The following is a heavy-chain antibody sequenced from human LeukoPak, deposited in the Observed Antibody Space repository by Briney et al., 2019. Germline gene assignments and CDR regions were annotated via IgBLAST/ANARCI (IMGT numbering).Heavy chain of an antibody. V-gene: IGHV4-59*01. CDR3: ARDSDGTIDY. Sequence: SETLSLTCTVSGGSISPYYWSWLRQPPGKGLEWIGYIYYSGSTNYNPSLKSRVTISVDTSKNQFSLKLSSVTAADTAVYYCARDSDGTIDYWGQGTLVTVSS. J-gene: IGHJ4*02. D-gene: IGHD1/OR15-1a*01. CDR1: GGSISPYY. CDR2: IYYSGST.